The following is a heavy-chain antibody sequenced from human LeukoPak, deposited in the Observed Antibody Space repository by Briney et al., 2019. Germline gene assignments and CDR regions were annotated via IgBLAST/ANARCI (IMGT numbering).Heavy chain of an antibody. CDR2: IYYSGST. CDR1: GGSISSSSYY. CDR3: ARDFEKTYYYDSSGYGTAFDI. V-gene: IGHV4-39*07. D-gene: IGHD3-22*01. Sequence: SETLSLTCTVSGGSISSSSYYWGWIRQPPGKGLEWIGSIYYSGSTYYNPSLKSRVTISVDTSKNQFSLKLSSVTAADTAVYYCARDFEKTYYYDSSGYGTAFDIWGQGTMVTVSS. J-gene: IGHJ3*02.